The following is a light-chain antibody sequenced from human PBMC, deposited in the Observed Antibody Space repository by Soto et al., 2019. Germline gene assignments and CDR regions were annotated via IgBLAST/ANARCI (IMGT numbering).Light chain of an antibody. Sequence: DIQMTQSPSTLSASVGDRVTITCRASQNINNWIAWYQQKPGKAPKFLIYDASTLKSGVPSRFSGSGFGTEFSLTISSLQPDDSGSYYCQHMRTFGQGTKVDIK. J-gene: IGKJ1*01. V-gene: IGKV1-5*01. CDR1: QNINNW. CDR3: QHMRT. CDR2: DAS.